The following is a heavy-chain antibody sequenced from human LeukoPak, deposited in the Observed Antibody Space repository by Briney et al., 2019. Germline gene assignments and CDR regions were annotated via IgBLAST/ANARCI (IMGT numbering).Heavy chain of an antibody. D-gene: IGHD1-1*01. CDR1: GGSISSYY. Sequence: SETLSLTCTVSGGSISSYYWSWIRQPPGKGLEWIGYIYYSGSTNYNPSLKSRVTISVDTSKNQFSLKLSSVTAADTAVYYCARYRLEEDAFDIWGQGTMVTVSS. J-gene: IGHJ3*02. V-gene: IGHV4-59*01. CDR3: ARYRLEEDAFDI. CDR2: IYYSGST.